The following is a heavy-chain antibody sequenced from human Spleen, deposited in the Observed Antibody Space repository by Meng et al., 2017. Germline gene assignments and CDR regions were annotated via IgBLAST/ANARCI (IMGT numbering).Heavy chain of an antibody. D-gene: IGHD6-13*01. CDR1: GYTFPDYW. J-gene: IGHJ4*02. CDR2: INPKSGDT. Sequence: VRLVQSGAVVKKPGASVKVSCKASGYTFPDYWLHWVRRAPGQGLEWMGRINPKSGDTHYAQRFQGRVTMTGDTSISTAYMELSGLRSDDTAMYYCARDEDISAAGKLFGDYWGQGTLVTVSS. V-gene: IGHV1-2*06. CDR3: ARDEDISAAGKLFGDY.